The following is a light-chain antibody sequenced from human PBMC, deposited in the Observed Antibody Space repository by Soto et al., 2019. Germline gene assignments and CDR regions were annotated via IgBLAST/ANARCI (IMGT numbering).Light chain of an antibody. J-gene: IGKJ2*01. CDR3: QHYYHWRPGYT. Sequence: EVVMTQSPASLSVSPGDRATLSCSASQNIRTNLAWYQQKVGQAPRLLIYGSSTRASGIPARFSGTGSETEFTLTISSLQSEDFAVYYCQHYYHWRPGYTFGPGTKLDIK. CDR2: GSS. CDR1: QNIRTN. V-gene: IGKV3-15*01.